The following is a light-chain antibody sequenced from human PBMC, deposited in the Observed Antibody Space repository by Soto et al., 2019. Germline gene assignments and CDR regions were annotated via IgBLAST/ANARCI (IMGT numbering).Light chain of an antibody. J-gene: IGLJ2*01. CDR1: SSDVGGYNS. V-gene: IGLV2-14*01. CDR3: SSYTRTITVV. Sequence: QSVLTQPASVSGSPGQSITISCTGTSSDVGGYNSVSWYQQHPGKAPKLMIYDVSNRPSGISNRFSGSKSGNTASLTISGLQAEDEADYYCSSYTRTITVVFGGGTKVTVL. CDR2: DVS.